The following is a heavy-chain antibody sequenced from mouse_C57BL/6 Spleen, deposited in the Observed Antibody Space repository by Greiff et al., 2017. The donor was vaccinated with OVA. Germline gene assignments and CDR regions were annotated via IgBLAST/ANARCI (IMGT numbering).Heavy chain of an antibody. V-gene: IGHV5-4*01. CDR3: AREDYYGSSYYFDY. CDR1: GFTFSSYA. Sequence: EVNLVESGGGLVKPGGSLKLSCAASGFTFSSYAMSWVRQTPEKRLEWVATISDGGSYTYYPDNVKGRFTISRDNAKNNLYLQMSHLKSEDTAMYYCAREDYYGSSYYFDYWGQGTTLTVSS. J-gene: IGHJ2*01. D-gene: IGHD1-1*01. CDR2: ISDGGSYT.